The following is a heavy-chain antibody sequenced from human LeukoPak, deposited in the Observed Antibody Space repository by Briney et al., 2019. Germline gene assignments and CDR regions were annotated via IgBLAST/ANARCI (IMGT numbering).Heavy chain of an antibody. CDR2: IYYSGST. V-gene: IGHV4-31*03. Sequence: SQTLSLTCTVSGGSISSGGYYWSWIRQHPGKGLEWIGYIYYSGSTNYNPSLKSRVTISVDTSKNQFSLKLSSVTAADTAVYYCARVGRIYYYYYGMDVWGQGTTVTVSS. D-gene: IGHD1-14*01. J-gene: IGHJ6*02. CDR1: GGSISSGGYY. CDR3: ARVGRIYYYYYGMDV.